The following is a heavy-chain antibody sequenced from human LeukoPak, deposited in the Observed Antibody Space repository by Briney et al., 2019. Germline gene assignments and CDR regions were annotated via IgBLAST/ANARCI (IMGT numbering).Heavy chain of an antibody. Sequence: GASVKVSCKASGGTFSRYASSWVRQAPGQGLEWMGGIIPIFGTANYAQKFQGRVTITTDESTSTAYMELSSLRSEDTAVYYCARGSGGYQFDYWGQGTLVTISS. CDR1: GGTFSRYA. CDR2: IIPIFGTA. V-gene: IGHV1-69*05. CDR3: ARGSGGYQFDY. D-gene: IGHD1-26*01. J-gene: IGHJ4*02.